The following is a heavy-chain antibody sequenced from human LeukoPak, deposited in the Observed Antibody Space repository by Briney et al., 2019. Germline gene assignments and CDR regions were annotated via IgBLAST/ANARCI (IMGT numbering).Heavy chain of an antibody. CDR3: ARDRSRAAAGKGGFDY. D-gene: IGHD6-13*01. CDR1: GFTFSDYY. CDR2: ISSSSYT. Sequence: GGSLLLSCAASGFTFSDYYMSWIRQAPGKGLEGVSYISSSSYTNYAASVKGRFTISRDNAKNSLYLQMNSLRAEDTAVYYCARDRSRAAAGKGGFDYWGQGTLVTVSS. J-gene: IGHJ4*02. V-gene: IGHV3-11*05.